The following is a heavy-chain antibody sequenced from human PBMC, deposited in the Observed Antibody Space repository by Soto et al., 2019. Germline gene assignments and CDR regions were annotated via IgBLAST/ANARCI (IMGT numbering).Heavy chain of an antibody. Sequence: PGGSLRLSCAASGFTFSSYAMSWVRQAPGKGLEWVSAISGSGGSTYYADSVKGRFTISRDNSKNTLYLQMNSLRAEDTAVYYCAKTWNPWFGDLYYFDYWGQGTLVTVSS. V-gene: IGHV3-23*01. D-gene: IGHD3-10*01. CDR3: AKTWNPWFGDLYYFDY. CDR1: GFTFSSYA. CDR2: ISGSGGST. J-gene: IGHJ4*02.